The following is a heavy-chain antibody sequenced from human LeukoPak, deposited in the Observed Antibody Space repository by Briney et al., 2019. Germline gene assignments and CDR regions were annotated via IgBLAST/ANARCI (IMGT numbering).Heavy chain of an antibody. J-gene: IGHJ4*02. CDR2: IHHSGST. CDR1: GYSISSGYY. CDR3: ARVGATKPHFDY. V-gene: IGHV4-38-2*02. Sequence: SETLSLTCIVSGYSISSGYYWGWIRQPPGKGLEWIGNIHHSGSTYYNPSLKSRVTISVDTSKNQLSLKLSSVTAADTAVYYCARVGATKPHFDYWGQGTLVTVSS. D-gene: IGHD1-26*01.